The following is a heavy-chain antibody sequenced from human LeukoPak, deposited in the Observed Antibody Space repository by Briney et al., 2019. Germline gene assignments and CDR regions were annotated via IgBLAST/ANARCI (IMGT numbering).Heavy chain of an antibody. J-gene: IGHJ4*02. V-gene: IGHV4-30-2*01. CDR3: ARGRTGTTLYYFDY. CDR2: IYHSGST. Sequence: PSETLSLTCTVSGGSISSGGYYWSWIRQPPGKGLEWIGYIYHSGSTYYNPSLKSRVTISVDRSKNQFSLKLSSVTAADTAVYYCARGRTGTTLYYFDYWGQGTLVTVSS. D-gene: IGHD1-14*01. CDR1: GGSISSGGYY.